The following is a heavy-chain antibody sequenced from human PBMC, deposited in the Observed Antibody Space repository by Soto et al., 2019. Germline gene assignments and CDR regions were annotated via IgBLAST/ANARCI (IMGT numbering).Heavy chain of an antibody. D-gene: IGHD1-26*01. Sequence: GGSLRLSCAASGFTFSSYGMHWVRQAPGKGLEWVAVISSDGSNKYYADSVKGRFTISRDTSKNTLYLQMNSLRAEDTAAYYCAKGQRERDGYWGRGPLGTV. CDR1: GFTFSSYG. J-gene: IGHJ4*02. V-gene: IGHV3-30*18. CDR2: ISSDGSNK. CDR3: AKGQRERDGY.